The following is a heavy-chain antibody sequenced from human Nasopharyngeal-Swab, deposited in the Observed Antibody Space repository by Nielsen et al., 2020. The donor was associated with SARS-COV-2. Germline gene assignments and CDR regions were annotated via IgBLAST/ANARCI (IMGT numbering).Heavy chain of an antibody. CDR3: AKRKHQTRAVAGTGEALDY. CDR2: ISGSGGST. J-gene: IGHJ4*02. V-gene: IGHV3-23*01. D-gene: IGHD6-19*01. Sequence: WIRQPPGKGLEWVSDISGSGGSTYYADSVKGRFTISRDNSKNTLYLQMNSLGAEDTAVYYCAKRKHQTRAVAGTGEALDYWGQGTLVTVSS.